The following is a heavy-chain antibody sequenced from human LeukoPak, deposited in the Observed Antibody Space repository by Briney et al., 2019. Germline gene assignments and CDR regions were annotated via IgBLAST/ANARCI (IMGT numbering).Heavy chain of an antibody. J-gene: IGHJ4*02. V-gene: IGHV3-30-3*01. Sequence: PGGSLRLSCAASGFTFSSYAMHWVRQAPGKGLEWVAVISYDGSNKYYADSAKGRFTISRDNSKNTLYLQMNSLRAEDTAVYYCARSLATYSSYWGQGTLVTVSS. CDR2: ISYDGSNK. CDR1: GFTFSSYA. CDR3: ARSLATYSSY. D-gene: IGHD6-13*01.